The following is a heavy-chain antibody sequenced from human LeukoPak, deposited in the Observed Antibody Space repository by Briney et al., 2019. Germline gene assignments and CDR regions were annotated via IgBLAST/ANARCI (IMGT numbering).Heavy chain of an antibody. V-gene: IGHV3-30-3*01. CDR2: ISYDGSNK. J-gene: IGHJ4*02. Sequence: PGGSLRLSCAASGFTFSSYAMHWVRQAPGKGLEWVAVISYDGSNKYYADSVKGRFTISRDNSKNTLYLQMNSLRAEDTAVYYCARDSSGWPSYFDYWGQGTLVTVSS. D-gene: IGHD6-19*01. CDR1: GFTFSSYA. CDR3: ARDSSGWPSYFDY.